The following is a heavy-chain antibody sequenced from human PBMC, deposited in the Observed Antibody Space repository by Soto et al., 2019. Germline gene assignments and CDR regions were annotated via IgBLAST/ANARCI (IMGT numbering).Heavy chain of an antibody. J-gene: IGHJ4*02. CDR1: GFTFSSYA. Sequence: GGSLRLSCAASGFTFSSYAMSWVRQAPGKGLEWVSAISGSGGSTYYADSVKGRFTISRDNSKNTLYLQLDSLRAEDTAIYYCATGIAYYYESSGTFDYWVQGT. CDR2: ISGSGGST. CDR3: ATGIAYYYESSGTFDY. V-gene: IGHV3-23*01. D-gene: IGHD3-22*01.